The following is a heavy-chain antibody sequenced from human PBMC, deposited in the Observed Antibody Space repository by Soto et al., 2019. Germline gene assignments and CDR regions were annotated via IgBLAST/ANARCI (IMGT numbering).Heavy chain of an antibody. CDR3: ARDSPMMAY. CDR2: ISSSSSTI. J-gene: IGHJ4*02. D-gene: IGHD3-22*01. V-gene: IGHV3-48*01. Sequence: PGGSLRLSCAASGFTFSSYSMNWVRQAPGKGLEWVSYISSSSSTIYYADSVKGRFTISRDNAKNSLYLQMNSLRAEDTAVYYCARDSPMMAYWGQGTLVTVSS. CDR1: GFTFSSYS.